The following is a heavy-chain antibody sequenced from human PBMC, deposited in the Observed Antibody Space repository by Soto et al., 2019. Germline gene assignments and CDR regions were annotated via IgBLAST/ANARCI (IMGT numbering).Heavy chain of an antibody. D-gene: IGHD3-10*01. CDR3: ARVSGLDFYYYGMDV. V-gene: IGHV4-61*02. CDR1: CGSISSSSYY. J-gene: IGHJ6*02. CDR2: IYTSGST. Sequence: PSETLSLTCTVSCGSISSSSYYWSWIRQPAGKGLEWIGRIYTSGSTNYNPSLKSRVTMSVDTSKNQFSLKLSSVTAADTAVYYCARVSGLDFYYYGMDVWGQGTTVTV.